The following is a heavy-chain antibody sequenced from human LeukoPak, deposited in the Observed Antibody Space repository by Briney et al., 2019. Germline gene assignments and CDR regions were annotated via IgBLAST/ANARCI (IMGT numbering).Heavy chain of an antibody. Sequence: GGSLRLSCAASGFTFTNAWMSWVRQAPGKGLEWVGRIKSKGDGETTDYAAPMKGRFTMSRDDSKATLYSQMNSLKAEDTAVYYCTTDLGITMIRGVIVYWGQGALVTVSS. CDR3: TTDLGITMIRGVIVY. V-gene: IGHV3-15*01. D-gene: IGHD3-10*01. J-gene: IGHJ4*02. CDR1: GFTFTNAW. CDR2: IKSKGDGETT.